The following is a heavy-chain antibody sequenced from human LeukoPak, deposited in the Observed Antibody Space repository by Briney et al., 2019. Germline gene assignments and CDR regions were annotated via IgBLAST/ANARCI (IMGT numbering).Heavy chain of an antibody. V-gene: IGHV3-21*01. CDR1: GFTFSSYT. CDR2: VSSSSSYI. Sequence: GGSLRLSCAASGFTFSSYTMNWVRQAPGKGLEWVSSVSSSSSYIYYADSVKGRLTISRDNAKNSLYLQMNSLRAEDTAVYYCARDPTPRYCSGGSCYTHYGMDVWGQGTTVTVSS. CDR3: ARDPTPRYCSGGSCYTHYGMDV. J-gene: IGHJ6*02. D-gene: IGHD2-15*01.